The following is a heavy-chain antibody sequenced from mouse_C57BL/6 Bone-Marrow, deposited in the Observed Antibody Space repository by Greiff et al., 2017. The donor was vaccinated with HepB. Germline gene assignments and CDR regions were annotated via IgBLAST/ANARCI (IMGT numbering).Heavy chain of an antibody. J-gene: IGHJ2*01. D-gene: IGHD1-1*01. CDR1: GFNIKDDY. CDR3: TRHGSSFGDY. Sequence: DVQLQQSGAELVRPGASVKLSCTASGFNIKDDYMHWVKQRPEQGLEWIGWIDPENGDTEYASKFQGKATITADTSSNTAYLQLSSLTSEDTAVYYCTRHGSSFGDYWGQGTTLTVSS. CDR2: IDPENGDT. V-gene: IGHV14-4*01.